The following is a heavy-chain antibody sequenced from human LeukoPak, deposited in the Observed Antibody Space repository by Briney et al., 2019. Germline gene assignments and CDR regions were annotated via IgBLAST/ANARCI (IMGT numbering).Heavy chain of an antibody. J-gene: IGHJ5*02. V-gene: IGHV1-8*01. CDR3: AKAGYCSSTSCYRRRWFDP. CDR2: MNPNSGNT. Sequence: ASVTVSFKASGYTFSSYDIYWVRHPTAQGLGWMGWMNPNSGNTGYAQKFQGRVTMTRNTSISTAYMELSSLRSEDTAVYYCAKAGYCSSTSCYRRRWFDPWGQGTLVTVSS. CDR1: GYTFSSYD. D-gene: IGHD2-2*02.